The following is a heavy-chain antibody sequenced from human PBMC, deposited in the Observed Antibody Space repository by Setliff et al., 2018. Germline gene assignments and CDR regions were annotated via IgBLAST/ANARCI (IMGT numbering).Heavy chain of an antibody. CDR3: AKGKGPQPRPSHY. V-gene: IGHV3-73*01. Sequence: GGSLRLSCAASGFTFSNSAIHWVRQASGKGLEWVGRIRTKTNNYATTYGASVQGRFTISRDDSQNTASLHMNSLKTEDTAVYYCAKGKGPQPRPSHYWGQGTLVTVSS. J-gene: IGHJ4*02. CDR2: IRTKTNNYAT. CDR1: GFTFSNSA.